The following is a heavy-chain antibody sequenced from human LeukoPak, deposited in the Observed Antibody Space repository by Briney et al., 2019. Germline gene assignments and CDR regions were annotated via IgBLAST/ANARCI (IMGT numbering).Heavy chain of an antibody. V-gene: IGHV3-30*02. Sequence: GGSLRLSCAASGFTFNSYNMNWVRQAPGKGLEWVTLIWHDGSNKYYADSVKGRFTISRDNSKNTLYLQMNSLRAEDTAVYYCTSSEGGYCSGGSCYRDAFDVWAQGTMVTVSS. CDR1: GFTFNSYN. CDR3: TSSEGGYCSGGSCYRDAFDV. J-gene: IGHJ3*01. CDR2: IWHDGSNK. D-gene: IGHD2-15*01.